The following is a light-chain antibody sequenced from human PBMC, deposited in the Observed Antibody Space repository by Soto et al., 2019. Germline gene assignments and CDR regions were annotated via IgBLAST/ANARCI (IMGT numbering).Light chain of an antibody. CDR1: SSDVGAYNQ. V-gene: IGLV2-14*01. Sequence: HSDLTQPASVSGSPGQSVTISCSGTSSDVGAYNQVSWYQHHPGKAPRAVIYAVSGRSAGVPNRFSRSKSGNTSSLTISELQAEYEADYYCSSYTSSRTLVFGTGTKVTVL. J-gene: IGLJ1*01. CDR2: AVS. CDR3: SSYTSSRTLV.